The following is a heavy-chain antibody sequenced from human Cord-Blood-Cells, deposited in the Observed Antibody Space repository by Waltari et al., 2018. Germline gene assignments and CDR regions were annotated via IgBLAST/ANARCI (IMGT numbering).Heavy chain of an antibody. J-gene: IGHJ5*02. Sequence: EVQLVESGGGLVKPGGSLRLSCSASGFTFSSYSMNWVRQAPGKGLEWVSSISSSSSYIYYADSVKGRFTISRDNAKNSLYLQMNSLRAEDTAVYYCARGRGANWFDPWGQGTLVTVSS. V-gene: IGHV3-21*01. CDR3: ARGRGANWFDP. CDR2: ISSSSSYI. CDR1: GFTFSSYS. D-gene: IGHD1-26*01.